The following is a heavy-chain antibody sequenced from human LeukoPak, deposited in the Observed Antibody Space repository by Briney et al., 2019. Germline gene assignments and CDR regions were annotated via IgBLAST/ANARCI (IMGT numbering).Heavy chain of an antibody. V-gene: IGHV3-30-3*01. J-gene: IGHJ4*02. Sequence: GGSLRLSCAASGFTFSSYAMHWVRQAPGKGLEWVAVISYDGSNKYYADSVKGQFTISRDNSKNTLYLQMNSLRAEDTAVYYCARDLGPYQNFGELFYWGQGTLVTVSS. CDR2: ISYDGSNK. D-gene: IGHD3-10*01. CDR1: GFTFSSYA. CDR3: ARDLGPYQNFGELFY.